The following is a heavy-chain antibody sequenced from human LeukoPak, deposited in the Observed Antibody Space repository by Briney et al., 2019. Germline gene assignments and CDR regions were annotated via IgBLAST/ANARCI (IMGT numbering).Heavy chain of an antibody. CDR2: ISYDGSNK. D-gene: IGHD6-19*01. CDR3: ANPRYSSGWYPFDY. V-gene: IGHV3-30*18. Sequence: GGSLRLSCAASGFTFSSYAMSWVRQAPGKGLEWVAVISYDGSNKYYADSVKGRFTISGDNSKNTLYLQMNSLRAEDTAVYYCANPRYSSGWYPFDYWGQGTLVTVSS. CDR1: GFTFSSYA. J-gene: IGHJ4*02.